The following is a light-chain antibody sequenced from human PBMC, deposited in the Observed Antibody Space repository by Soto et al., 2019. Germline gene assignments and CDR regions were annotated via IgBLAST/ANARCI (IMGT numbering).Light chain of an antibody. Sequence: QSVLTQPPSASGTPGQRVTISCSGSRSNIGSYYVYWYQHLPGMAPKLLISRDNQRPSGVPDRFSGSKSGTSAFLAISGLRSEEEADYYCSSWDDSLSGSLEFGGGTKLTVL. J-gene: IGLJ3*02. CDR3: SSWDDSLSGSLE. CDR1: RSNIGSYY. V-gene: IGLV1-47*01. CDR2: RDN.